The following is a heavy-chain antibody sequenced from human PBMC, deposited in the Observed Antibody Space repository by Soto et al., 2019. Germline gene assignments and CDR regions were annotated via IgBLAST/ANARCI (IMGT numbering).Heavy chain of an antibody. D-gene: IGHD3-16*01. J-gene: IGHJ4*02. Sequence: EVQLLESGGTLVQPGGSLRLSCSASRFTFTNHAMSWVRQAPGKGLEWVSTIDPTGANTHYPDSVKGRFTISRDNSRNTLHLQMNSLRAEDTALYYCVSWVPVHFDYWGQGTLVTVSS. V-gene: IGHV3-23*01. CDR1: RFTFTNHA. CDR2: IDPTGANT. CDR3: VSWVPVHFDY.